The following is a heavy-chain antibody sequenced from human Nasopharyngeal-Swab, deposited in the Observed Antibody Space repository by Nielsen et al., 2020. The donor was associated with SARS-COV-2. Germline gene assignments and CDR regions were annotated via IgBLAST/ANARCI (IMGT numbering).Heavy chain of an antibody. J-gene: IGHJ4*02. V-gene: IGHV3-20*04. D-gene: IGHD3-10*01. CDR1: GFTFDDYG. Sequence: GGSLRLSCAASGFTFDDYGMSWVRQAPGKGLEWVSGINWNGGSTGYADSVKGRFTISRDNAKNSLYLQMNSLRAKDTALYYCARDGGDYYGSGSYDYYFDYWGQGTLVTVSS. CDR3: ARDGGDYYGSGSYDYYFDY. CDR2: INWNGGST.